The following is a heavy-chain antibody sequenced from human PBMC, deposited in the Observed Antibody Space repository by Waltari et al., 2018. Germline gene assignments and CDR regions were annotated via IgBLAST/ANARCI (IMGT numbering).Heavy chain of an antibody. J-gene: IGHJ4*02. CDR1: GYSFTSYW. CDR3: ARHRTSKYYYDSSGYTALDY. V-gene: IGHV5-51*01. Sequence: EVQLVQSGAEVKKPGESLKISCKGSGYSFTSYWIGWVRQMPGKGLEWMGSIDPVYSATRYSPSFHGQVTISADKSISTAYLQWSSLKASDTAMYYCARHRTSKYYYDSSGYTALDYWGQGTLVTVSS. D-gene: IGHD3-22*01. CDR2: IDPVYSAT.